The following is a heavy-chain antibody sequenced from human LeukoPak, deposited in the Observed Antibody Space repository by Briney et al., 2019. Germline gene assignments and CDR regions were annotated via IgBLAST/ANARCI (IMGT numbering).Heavy chain of an antibody. CDR3: ARDVPGQLGGLDY. D-gene: IGHD6-6*01. CDR2: ITSDGSIT. J-gene: IGHJ4*02. V-gene: IGHV3-74*01. CDR1: GSPFSTHV. Sequence: PRDSLRLFCVTTGSPFSTHVMQGAPQASPRGLVSVSRITSDGSITTYADFVKGRFTISRDNARNTVYLQMNSLRAEDTAVYYCARDVPGQLGGLDYWGQGTLVTVSS.